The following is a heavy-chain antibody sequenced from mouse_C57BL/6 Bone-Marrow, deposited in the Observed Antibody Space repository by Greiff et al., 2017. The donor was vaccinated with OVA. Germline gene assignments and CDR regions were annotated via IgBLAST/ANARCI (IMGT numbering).Heavy chain of an antibody. D-gene: IGHD1-1*01. Sequence: VQLQQSGAELVRPGTSVTMSCKASGYTFTNYWIGWAKQRPGHGLEWIGDIYPGGGYTNYTEKFKGKATLTADKSSSTAYMQFSILAAEDSAIYYCARLGGSSPFDYWGQGTTLTVSS. CDR2: IYPGGGYT. CDR3: ARLGGSSPFDY. J-gene: IGHJ2*01. V-gene: IGHV1-63*01. CDR1: GYTFTNYW.